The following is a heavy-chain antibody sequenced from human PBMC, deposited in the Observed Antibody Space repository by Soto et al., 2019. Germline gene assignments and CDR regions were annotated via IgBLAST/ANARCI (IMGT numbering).Heavy chain of an antibody. CDR1: GFSFSDYY. J-gene: IGHJ4*02. CDR3: SYDTFGDKDF. V-gene: IGHV3-11*06. CDR2: ISGSRNYT. D-gene: IGHD3-9*01. Sequence: GGSLRLSCAASGFSFSDYYMTWIRHSPGKGLQWVSFISGSRNYTNYADSVKGRFTISRDNAKNTLYLQMNSLGVEDTALYYCSYDTFGDKDFWGQGTPVTVSS.